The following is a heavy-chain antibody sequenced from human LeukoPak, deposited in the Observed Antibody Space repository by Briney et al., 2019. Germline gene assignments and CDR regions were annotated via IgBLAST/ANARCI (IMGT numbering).Heavy chain of an antibody. J-gene: IGHJ4*02. V-gene: IGHV4-39*01. D-gene: IGHD2-2*01. CDR3: ARLADIVVAPAAFTNDYGDYVFSGAFDY. Sequence: PSETLSLTCTVSGGSISSSSSYWGWLRQPPGKGLEWIGRIYYSGSTYTHPSLKSRVTISVDTSRNQFSLKLSSVTAADTAVYYCARLADIVVAPAAFTNDYGDYVFSGAFDYWGQGTLVTVSS. CDR1: GGSISSSSSY. CDR2: IYYSGST.